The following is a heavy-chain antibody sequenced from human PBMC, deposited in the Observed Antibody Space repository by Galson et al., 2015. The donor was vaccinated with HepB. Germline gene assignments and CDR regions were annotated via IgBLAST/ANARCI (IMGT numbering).Heavy chain of an antibody. CDR3: ARAGKGSSGSNGGYYYYYMDV. CDR1: GYTFTGYY. V-gene: IGHV1-2*02. J-gene: IGHJ6*03. Sequence: SVKVSCKASGYTFTGYYMHWVRQAPGQGLEWMGWINPNSGGTNYAQKFQGRVTMTRDTSISTAYMELSRLRSDDTAVYYCARAGKGSSGSNGGYYYYYMDVWGKGTTVTVSS. D-gene: IGHD6-13*01. CDR2: INPNSGGT.